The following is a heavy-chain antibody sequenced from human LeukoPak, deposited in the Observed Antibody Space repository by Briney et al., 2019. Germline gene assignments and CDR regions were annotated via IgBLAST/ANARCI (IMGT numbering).Heavy chain of an antibody. CDR1: GFTFSSYR. CDR3: ARDLGSGYVFFDY. V-gene: IGHV3-21*01. J-gene: IGHJ4*02. CDR2: ISSGSTYI. D-gene: IGHD6-25*01. Sequence: GGSLRLSRAASGFTFSSYRMNWVRQAPGKGLEWVSSISSGSTYINYADSVKGRFTISRDNAKNSLYLQMNSLRAEDTAVYYCARDLGSGYVFFDYWGQGTLVTVSS.